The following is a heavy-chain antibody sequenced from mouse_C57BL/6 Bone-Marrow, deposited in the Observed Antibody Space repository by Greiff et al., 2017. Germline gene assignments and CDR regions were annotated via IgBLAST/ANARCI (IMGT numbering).Heavy chain of an antibody. J-gene: IGHJ2*01. CDR2: IDPNSGGT. CDR3: ARGIHVLGLDY. Sequence: QVQLQQPGAELVKPGASVKLSCKASGYTFTSYWMHWVKQRPGRGLEWIGSIDPNSGGTKYNEKFKSKATLAVDKPSSTAYMQLSSLTSEDSAVYYSARGIHVLGLDYWGQGTTLTVSA. V-gene: IGHV1-72*01. D-gene: IGHD1-1*01. CDR1: GYTFTSYW.